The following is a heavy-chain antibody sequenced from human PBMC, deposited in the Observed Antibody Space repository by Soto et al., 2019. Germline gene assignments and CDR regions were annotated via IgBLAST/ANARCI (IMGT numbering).Heavy chain of an antibody. D-gene: IGHD2-2*01. CDR2: IKQDGSEK. Sequence: GGSLRLSCAASGFTFSSYWMSWVRQAPGKGLEWVANIKQDGSEKYYVDSVKGRFTISRDNAKNSLYLQMNSLRAEDTAVYYCARGVPLGYCSSTSCYAFLSYFDYWGQGTLVTVSS. J-gene: IGHJ4*02. V-gene: IGHV3-7*05. CDR1: GFTFSSYW. CDR3: ARGVPLGYCSSTSCYAFLSYFDY.